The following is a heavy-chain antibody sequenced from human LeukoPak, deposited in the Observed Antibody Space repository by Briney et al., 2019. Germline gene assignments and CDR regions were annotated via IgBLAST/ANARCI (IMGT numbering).Heavy chain of an antibody. D-gene: IGHD6-13*01. Sequence: PGRSLRLSCAASGFTFSSFGLHWVRQAPGKGLEWVAVIWYDGSNKQYADSVKGRFTISRDNSKNTLYLQMNSLRAEDTAVYYRARAFIRYSSNWYYYYYGMDVWGQGTTVTVSS. CDR1: GFTFSSFG. CDR2: IWYDGSNK. V-gene: IGHV3-33*01. J-gene: IGHJ6*02. CDR3: ARAFIRYSSNWYYYYYGMDV.